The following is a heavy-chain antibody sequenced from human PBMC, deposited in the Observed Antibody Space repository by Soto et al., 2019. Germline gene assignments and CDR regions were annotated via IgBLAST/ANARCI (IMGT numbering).Heavy chain of an antibody. CDR1: GYTLTDSS. Sequence: ASVTVSCKVSGYTLTDSSMHWVRQAPGKGLEWMGGFDPEDGETIYAQKFQGRVTMTEDTSTDTAYMELSSLRSEDTAVYYCATLDHIVVVVAATQTSFDYWGQGTLVTVSS. D-gene: IGHD2-15*01. V-gene: IGHV1-24*01. CDR3: ATLDHIVVVVAATQTSFDY. J-gene: IGHJ4*02. CDR2: FDPEDGET.